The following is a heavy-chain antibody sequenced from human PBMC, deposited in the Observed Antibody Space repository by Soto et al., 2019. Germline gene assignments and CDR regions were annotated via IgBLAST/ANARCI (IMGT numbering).Heavy chain of an antibody. J-gene: IGHJ6*02. Sequence: GASVKVSGKASGYTFTSYYMHWVRQAPGQVLEWMGIINPSGGSTSYAQKFQGRVTMTRDTSTSTVYMELSSLRSEDTAVYYCARDITMVRGVVRYYGMDVWGQGTTVTVSS. D-gene: IGHD3-10*01. CDR1: GYTFTSYY. CDR2: INPSGGST. V-gene: IGHV1-46*01. CDR3: ARDITMVRGVVRYYGMDV.